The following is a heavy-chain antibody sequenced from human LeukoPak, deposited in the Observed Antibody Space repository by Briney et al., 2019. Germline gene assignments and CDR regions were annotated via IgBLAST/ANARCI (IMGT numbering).Heavy chain of an antibody. Sequence: SVKVSCKASGGTFSSYAISWVRQAPGQGLEWMGGIIPIFGTANYAQKFQGRVTITADESTSTAYMELSSLRSEDTAVYYCARARGEYDFWSGYEFDYWGQGTLVTVSS. CDR2: IIPIFGTA. V-gene: IGHV1-69*13. CDR3: ARARGEYDFWSGYEFDY. D-gene: IGHD3-3*01. CDR1: GGTFSSYA. J-gene: IGHJ4*02.